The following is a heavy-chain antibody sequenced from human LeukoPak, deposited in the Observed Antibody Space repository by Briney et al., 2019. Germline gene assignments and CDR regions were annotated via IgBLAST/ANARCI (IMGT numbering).Heavy chain of an antibody. V-gene: IGHV3-30*04. CDR1: GFTFSSYA. CDR2: ISYDGSNK. D-gene: IGHD6-13*01. CDR3: ARVLSSSIAAAVLNY. Sequence: GGSLRLSCAASGFTFSSYAMHWVRQAPGKGLEWVAVISYDGSNKYYADSVKGRFTISRDNSKNTLYLQMNSLGAEDTAVHYCARVLSSSIAAAVLNYWGQGTLVTVSS. J-gene: IGHJ4*02.